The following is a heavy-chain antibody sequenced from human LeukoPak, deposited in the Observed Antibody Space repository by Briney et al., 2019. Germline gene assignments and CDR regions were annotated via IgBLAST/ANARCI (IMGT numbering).Heavy chain of an antibody. CDR2: FYSTGST. Sequence: SETLSLTCTVSGGSISSYYWTWIRQPAGKGLEWIGRFYSTGSTNYNPSLKSRVIMSVDTSKNQFSLKLSSVTAADTAVYYCARDQYSGSLDYWGQGTLVTVSS. CDR3: ARDQYSGSLDY. J-gene: IGHJ4*02. CDR1: GGSISSYY. D-gene: IGHD1-26*01. V-gene: IGHV4-4*07.